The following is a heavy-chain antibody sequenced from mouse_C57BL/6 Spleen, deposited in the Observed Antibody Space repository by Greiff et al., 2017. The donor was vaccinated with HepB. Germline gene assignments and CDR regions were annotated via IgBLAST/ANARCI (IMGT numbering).Heavy chain of an antibody. CDR2: IRSGSSTI. V-gene: IGHV5-17*01. CDR3: ARRRLGRGAMDY. J-gene: IGHJ4*01. CDR1: GFTFSDYG. D-gene: IGHD4-1*01. Sequence: EVKLVESGGGLVKPGGSLKLSCAASGFTFSDYGMHWVRQAPEKGLEWVAYIRSGSSTIYYADTVKGRFTISRDNAKNTLFLQMTSLRSEDTAMYYCARRRLGRGAMDYWGQGTSVTVSS.